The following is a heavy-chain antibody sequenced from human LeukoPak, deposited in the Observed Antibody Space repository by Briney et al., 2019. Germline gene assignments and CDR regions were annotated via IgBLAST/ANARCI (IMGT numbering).Heavy chain of an antibody. CDR1: GDSVSSNSAA. V-gene: IGHV6-1*01. Sequence: SQTLSLTCAISGDSVSSNSAAWNWIRQSPSRGLEWLGRTYYRSKWYNDYAVSVKSRITINPDTSKNQFSLKLSSVTAADTAVYYCARVYYYYDSSGYALYFDYWGQGTLVTVSS. J-gene: IGHJ4*02. CDR2: TYYRSKWYN. CDR3: ARVYYYYDSSGYALYFDY. D-gene: IGHD3-22*01.